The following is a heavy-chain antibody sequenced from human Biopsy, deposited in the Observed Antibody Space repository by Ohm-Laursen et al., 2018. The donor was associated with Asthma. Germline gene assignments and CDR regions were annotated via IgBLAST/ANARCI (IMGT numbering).Heavy chain of an antibody. CDR1: GDSFSNYA. D-gene: IGHD5-12*01. CDR2: LIPVLGTP. CDR3: ARGYSGSDRIVYYYSGLEV. V-gene: IGHV1-69*13. J-gene: IGHJ6*02. Sequence: SVKVSCKASGDSFSNYAISWVRQAPGQGLEWMGGLIPVLGTPDHAQMFEGRVTITADESTSTAYMELSSLSSGDTAVYYCARGYSGSDRIVYYYSGLEVWGQGTTVTV.